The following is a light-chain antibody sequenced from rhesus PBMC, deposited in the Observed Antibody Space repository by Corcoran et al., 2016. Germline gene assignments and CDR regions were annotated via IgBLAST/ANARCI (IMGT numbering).Light chain of an antibody. CDR2: TAS. Sequence: DIQMTQSPSSLSASVGDTVTITCRASQSISSWLAWYQQNPGKAPKLLLYTASSLQSGVPSRFSGSGSLTDFTLTISSLQSEDFATYYCQQYCSSPYSFGQGTKVAIK. J-gene: IGKJ2*01. CDR1: QSISSW. CDR3: QQYCSSPYS. V-gene: IGKV1-22*01.